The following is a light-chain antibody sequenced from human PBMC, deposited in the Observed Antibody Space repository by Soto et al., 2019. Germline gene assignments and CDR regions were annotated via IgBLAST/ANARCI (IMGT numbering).Light chain of an antibody. CDR2: HNN. CDR1: SSNVGSNT. Sequence: QAVVTQPPSASGTPGQRVTISCSGSSSNVGSNTVDWYQLLPGTAPKLLIYHNNQRPSGVPDRLSGSKSGTSASLAISGLQSEDEADYYCAVCDDTLKAVVFGGGTKLTVL. CDR3: AVCDDTLKAVV. V-gene: IGLV1-44*01. J-gene: IGLJ2*01.